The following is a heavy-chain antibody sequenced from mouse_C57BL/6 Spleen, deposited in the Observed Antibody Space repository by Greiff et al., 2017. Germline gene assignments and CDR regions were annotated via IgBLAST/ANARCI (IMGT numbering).Heavy chain of an antibody. Sequence: VQLKESGPGLVKPSQSLSLTCSVTGYSITSGYYWNWLRQFPGNKLEWMGYISYDGSNNYNPSLKNLISITRDTSKNQFFLKLNSVTTEDTATYYCARAFSRGYYAMDYWGQGTSVTVSS. V-gene: IGHV3-6*01. CDR1: GYSITSGYY. CDR2: ISYDGSN. CDR3: ARAFSRGYYAMDY. D-gene: IGHD6-2*01. J-gene: IGHJ4*01.